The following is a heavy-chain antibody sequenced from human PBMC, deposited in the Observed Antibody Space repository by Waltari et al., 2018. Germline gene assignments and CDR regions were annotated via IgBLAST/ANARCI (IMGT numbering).Heavy chain of an antibody. CDR1: DFSLSTSGVG. CDR2: IFWDDTT. CDR3: TRRHGGADSTGGVFDY. Sequence: QITLKESGPTLVKPTQTLTLTCTFSDFSLSTSGVGVAWIRQPPGEALEWLAIIFWDDTTRYNPSLKSMLAITKDTSKNHVVLTMTNMDPVDTSAYYCTRRHGGADSTGGVFDYWGQGALVTVSS. D-gene: IGHD3-16*01. J-gene: IGHJ4*02. V-gene: IGHV2-5*02.